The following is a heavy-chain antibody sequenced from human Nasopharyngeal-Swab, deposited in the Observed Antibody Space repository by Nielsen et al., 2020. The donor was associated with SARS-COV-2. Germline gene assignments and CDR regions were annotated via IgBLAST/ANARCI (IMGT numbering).Heavy chain of an antibody. CDR2: IWYDGSNK. CDR3: ARDAVMITFGGVIVSSDAFDI. CDR1: RFTFSSYG. J-gene: IGHJ3*02. D-gene: IGHD3-16*02. Sequence: GESLKISCAASRFTFSSYGMHWVRQAPGKGLEWVAVIWYDGSNKYYADSVKGRFTISRDNSKNTLYLQMDSLRAEDTAVYYCARDAVMITFGGVIVSSDAFDIWGQGTMVTVSS. V-gene: IGHV3-33*01.